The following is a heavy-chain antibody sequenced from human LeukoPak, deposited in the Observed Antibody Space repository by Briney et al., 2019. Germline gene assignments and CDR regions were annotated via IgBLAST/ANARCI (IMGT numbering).Heavy chain of an antibody. Sequence: GALRLSCAASGFTFSSYEMNWVRPAPGKGLEWVSYISSSGSTIYYADSVKGRFTISRDNAKNSLYLQMNSLRAEDTAVYYCARGLSRWLLGHYWGQGTLVTVSS. V-gene: IGHV3-48*03. J-gene: IGHJ4*02. D-gene: IGHD5-18*01. CDR1: GFTFSSYE. CDR3: ARGLSRWLLGHY. CDR2: ISSSGSTI.